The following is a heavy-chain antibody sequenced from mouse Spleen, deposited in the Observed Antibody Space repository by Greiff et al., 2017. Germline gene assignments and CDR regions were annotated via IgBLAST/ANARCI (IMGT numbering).Heavy chain of an antibody. CDR1: GFTFTDYY. V-gene: IGHV7-3*01. CDR2: IRNKANGYTT. J-gene: IGHJ1*01. CDR3: ARSYPYYYGSWYFDV. Sequence: EVQGVESGGGLVQPGGSLSLSCAASGFTFTDYYMSWVRQPPGKALEWLGFIRNKANGYTTEYSASVKGRFTISRDNSQSILYLQMNALRAEDSATYYCARSYPYYYGSWYFDVWGAGTTVTVSS. D-gene: IGHD1-2*01.